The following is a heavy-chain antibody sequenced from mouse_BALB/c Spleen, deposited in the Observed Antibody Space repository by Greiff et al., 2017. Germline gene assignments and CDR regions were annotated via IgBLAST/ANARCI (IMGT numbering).Heavy chain of an antibody. Sequence: ESGPGLVKPSQSLSLTCTVTGYSITSDYAWNWIRQFPGNKLEWMGYISYSGSTSYNPSLKSRISITRDTSKNQFFLQLNSVTTEDTATYYCARSDGPYAMDYWGQGTSVTVSS. CDR3: ARSDGPYAMDY. CDR1: GYSITSDYA. CDR2: ISYSGST. V-gene: IGHV3-2*02. D-gene: IGHD1-2*01. J-gene: IGHJ4*01.